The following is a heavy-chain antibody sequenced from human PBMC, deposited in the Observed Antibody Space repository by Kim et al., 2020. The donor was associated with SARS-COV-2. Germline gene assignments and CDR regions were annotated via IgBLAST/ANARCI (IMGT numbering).Heavy chain of an antibody. CDR3: ARGDFWSGSHMGGYYYYMDV. V-gene: IGHV4-59*08. Sequence: SETLSLTCTVSGGSISSYYWSWIRQPPGKGLEWIGYIYYSGSTNYNPSLKSRVTISVDTSKNQFSLKLSSVTAADTAVYYCARGDFWSGSHMGGYYYYMDVWGKGTTVTVSS. CDR2: IYYSGST. J-gene: IGHJ6*03. CDR1: GGSISSYY. D-gene: IGHD3-3*01.